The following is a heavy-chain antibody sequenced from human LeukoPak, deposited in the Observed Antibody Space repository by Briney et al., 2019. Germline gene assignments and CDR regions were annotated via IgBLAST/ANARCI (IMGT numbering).Heavy chain of an antibody. CDR1: GFTFRRYE. CDR3: AKLPTIYGVADSFDM. CDR2: ISDSGAKT. V-gene: IGHV3-23*01. D-gene: IGHD3-3*01. J-gene: IGHJ3*02. Sequence: GGSLRLSCEASGFTFRRYEMSWVRQAPGKGLEWVSIISDSGAKTDYADSVKGRFTISRDNSKNTLFLQLNRLRAEDTATYYCAKLPTIYGVADSFDMWGQGTAVIVSS.